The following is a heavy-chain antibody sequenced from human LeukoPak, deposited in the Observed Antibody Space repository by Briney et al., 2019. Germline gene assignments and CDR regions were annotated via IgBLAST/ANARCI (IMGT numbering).Heavy chain of an antibody. D-gene: IGHD1-1*01. CDR2: IYPRDYDI. Sequence: GESPKIFRKSSGYSLTRYWNGRVRPVPGKGLELVGIIYPRDYDIRYSPYFQRQGTISADKSISTAYLQWSSLKASDTAIYYCARVFVSDNGVRSGGDYWGQGTLVTVSS. V-gene: IGHV5-51*01. J-gene: IGHJ4*02. CDR1: GYSLTRYW. CDR3: ARVFVSDNGVRSGGDY.